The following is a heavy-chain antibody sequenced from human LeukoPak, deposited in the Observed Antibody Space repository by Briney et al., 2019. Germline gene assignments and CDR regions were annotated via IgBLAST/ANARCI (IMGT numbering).Heavy chain of an antibody. Sequence: SQTLSLTCTVSGGSISSYYWSWIRQPPGKGLEWIGYIYYSGSTNYNPSLKSRVTTSVDTSKNQFSLKLSSVTAADTAVYYCGRSIGYLYGFDYWGQGTLVTVSS. V-gene: IGHV4-59*12. CDR1: GGSISSYY. CDR2: IYYSGST. CDR3: GRSIGYLYGFDY. J-gene: IGHJ4*02. D-gene: IGHD2-15*01.